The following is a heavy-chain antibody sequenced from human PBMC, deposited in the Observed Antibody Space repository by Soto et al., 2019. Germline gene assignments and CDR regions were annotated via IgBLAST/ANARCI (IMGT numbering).Heavy chain of an antibody. J-gene: IGHJ3*02. D-gene: IGHD1-26*01. V-gene: IGHV4-59*08. CDR3: AKTIPGIVGATPGPHDAFDI. Sequence: PSETLSLTCTVPGGSINTYYWSWIRQSPGKGLEWIGNIYHSGSTNYNPSLKSRVTISVDTSKNQFSLKLSSVTAADTAVYYCAKTIPGIVGATPGPHDAFDIWGQGTMVTVSS. CDR1: GGSINTYY. CDR2: IYHSGST.